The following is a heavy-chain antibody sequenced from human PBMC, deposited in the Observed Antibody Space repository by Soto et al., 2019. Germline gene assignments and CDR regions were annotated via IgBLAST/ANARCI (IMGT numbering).Heavy chain of an antibody. Sequence: SETLSLTCTVSGGSISSYYWSWIRQPAGKGLEWIGRIYTSGSTNYNPSLKSRVTMSVDTSKNQFSLKLSSVTAADTAVYYCAREGHSSGWYDYYYGMDVWGQGATVTVSS. CDR1: GGSISSYY. J-gene: IGHJ6*02. D-gene: IGHD6-19*01. V-gene: IGHV4-4*07. CDR2: IYTSGST. CDR3: AREGHSSGWYDYYYGMDV.